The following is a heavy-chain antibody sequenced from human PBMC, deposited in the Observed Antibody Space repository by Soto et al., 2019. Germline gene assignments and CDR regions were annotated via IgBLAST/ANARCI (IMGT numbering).Heavy chain of an antibody. J-gene: IGHJ5*02. D-gene: IGHD2-2*01. CDR2: TYYRSTWFY. Sequence: SQTLSLTCAISGDSVSNNGAAWNWIRQSPSRGLEWLGRTYYRSTWFYNYALSVRSRISISPDTSKNQFSLKLSSVTAADTAVYYCARDVGCSSTSCYYPSHNWFDPWGQGTLVTVSS. CDR3: ARDVGCSSTSCYYPSHNWFDP. CDR1: GDSVSNNGAA. V-gene: IGHV6-1*01.